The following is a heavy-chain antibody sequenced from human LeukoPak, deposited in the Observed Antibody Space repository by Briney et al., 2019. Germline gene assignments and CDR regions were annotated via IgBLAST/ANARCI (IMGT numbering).Heavy chain of an antibody. CDR2: INHSGST. V-gene: IGHV4-34*01. CDR1: GGSFSGYY. D-gene: IGHD2/OR15-2a*01. CDR3: ARSNVYFDAFDI. J-gene: IGHJ3*02. Sequence: SETLSLTCAVYGGSFSGYYWSWIRQPPGKGLEWIGEINHSGSTNYNPSLKSRVTISVDTSKNQFSLKLSSVTAADTAVYYCARSNVYFDAFDIWGQGTMVTVSS.